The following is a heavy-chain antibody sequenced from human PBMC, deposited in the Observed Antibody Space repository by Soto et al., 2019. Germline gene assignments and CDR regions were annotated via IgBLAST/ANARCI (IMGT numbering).Heavy chain of an antibody. CDR1: GGTFSSYA. Sequence: QVQLVQSGAEVKKPGSSVKVSCKASGGTFSSYAISWVRQAPGQGLEWMGGIIPIFGTANYAQKFQGRVTITAYESTSTAYMELSSLRSEDTAVYYCAGGEYCGGDCYSSPADAFDIWGQGTMVTVSS. J-gene: IGHJ3*02. CDR2: IIPIFGTA. D-gene: IGHD2-21*02. CDR3: AGGEYCGGDCYSSPADAFDI. V-gene: IGHV1-69*12.